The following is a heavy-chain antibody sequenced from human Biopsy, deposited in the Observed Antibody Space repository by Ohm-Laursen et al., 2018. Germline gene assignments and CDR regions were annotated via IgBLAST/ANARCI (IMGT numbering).Heavy chain of an antibody. Sequence: SDTLSLTCTVSGGPIDSYYWSWIRQPPGKALEWIGYIYFTGRTSYNPSLKSRVAISVDTSKNQFSLRLSSVTAADTAVYYCARGSLKMDYWGQGTLVTVSS. CDR1: GGPIDSYY. V-gene: IGHV4-59*07. CDR2: IYFTGRT. J-gene: IGHJ4*02. D-gene: IGHD3-10*01. CDR3: ARGSLKMDY.